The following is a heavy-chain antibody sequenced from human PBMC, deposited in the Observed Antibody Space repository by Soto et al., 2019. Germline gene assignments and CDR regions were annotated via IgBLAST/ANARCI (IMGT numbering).Heavy chain of an antibody. Sequence: QVQLVESGGGVVQPGRSLRLSCAASGFTFSSYGMHWVRQAPGKGLDWVAVIWYDESNIYYADSVKGRFTISRDNSKNPLFLQMNSLRAEDTAVYYCARDDIPGIAVAIYGMDVWGQGTTVTVSS. CDR1: GFTFSSYG. CDR2: IWYDESNI. CDR3: ARDDIPGIAVAIYGMDV. J-gene: IGHJ6*02. D-gene: IGHD6-19*01. V-gene: IGHV3-33*01.